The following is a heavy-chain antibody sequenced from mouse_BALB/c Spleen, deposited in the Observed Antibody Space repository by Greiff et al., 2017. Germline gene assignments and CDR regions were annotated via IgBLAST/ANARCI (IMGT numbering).Heavy chain of an antibody. CDR1: GYTFTSYW. CDR3: TRGDYDGGFAY. J-gene: IGHJ3*01. CDR2: IYPSDSYT. V-gene: IGHV1-69*02. Sequence: QVQLQQPGAELVRPGASVKLSCKASGYTFTSYWINWVKQRPGQGLEWIGNIYPSDSYTNYHQKFKDKATLTVDKSSSTAYMQLSSPTSEDSAVYYCTRGDYDGGFAYWGQGTLVTVSA. D-gene: IGHD2-4*01.